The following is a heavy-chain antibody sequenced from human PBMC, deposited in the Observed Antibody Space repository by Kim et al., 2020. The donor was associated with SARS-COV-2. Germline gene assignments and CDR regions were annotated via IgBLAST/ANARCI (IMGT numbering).Heavy chain of an antibody. J-gene: IGHJ6*02. Sequence: KFQGRVTMTRNTSISTAYMELSSLRSEDTAVYYCARGETVAGKVEDGMDVWGQGTTVTVSS. D-gene: IGHD6-19*01. CDR3: ARGETVAGKVEDGMDV. V-gene: IGHV1-8*01.